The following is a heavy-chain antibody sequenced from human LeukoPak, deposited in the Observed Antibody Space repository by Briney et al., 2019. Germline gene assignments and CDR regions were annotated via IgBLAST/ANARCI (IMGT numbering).Heavy chain of an antibody. J-gene: IGHJ5*02. D-gene: IGHD3-3*01. V-gene: IGHV4-31*03. CDR2: IYYSGST. Sequence: PSETLSLTCTVSGGSISSGGYYWSWIRQHPGKGLEWIGYIYYSGSTYYNPSLKSRVTMSVDTSKNQFSLKLSSVTAADTAVYYCARDDFWSGPGRFDPWGQGTLVTVSS. CDR3: ARDDFWSGPGRFDP. CDR1: GGSISSGGYY.